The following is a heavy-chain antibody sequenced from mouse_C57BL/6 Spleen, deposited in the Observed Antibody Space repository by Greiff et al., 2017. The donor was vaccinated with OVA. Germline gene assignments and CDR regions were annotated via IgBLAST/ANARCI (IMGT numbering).Heavy chain of an antibody. CDR2: IHPNSGST. V-gene: IGHV1-64*01. Sequence: QVQLQQPGAELVKPGASVKLSCKASGYTFTSYWMHWVKQRPGQGLEWIGMIHPNSGSTNYNEKFKSKATLTVDKSSSTAYMQLSSLTSEDSAVYYCARSGYGSSLPYWYFDVWGTGTTVTVSS. D-gene: IGHD1-1*01. J-gene: IGHJ1*03. CDR3: ARSGYGSSLPYWYFDV. CDR1: GYTFTSYW.